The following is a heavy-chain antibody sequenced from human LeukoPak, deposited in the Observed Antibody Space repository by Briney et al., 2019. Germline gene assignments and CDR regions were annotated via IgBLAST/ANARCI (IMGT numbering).Heavy chain of an antibody. V-gene: IGHV3-21*01. CDR3: ARDGEGQGDY. D-gene: IGHD3-10*01. J-gene: IGHJ4*02. Sequence: GGSLRLSCAASGFTFSSYSMNWVRQAPGKRLEWVSSISSSSSYIYYADSVKGRFTISRDNAKNSLYLQMNSLRAEDTAVYYCARDGEGQGDYWGQGTLVTVSS. CDR2: ISSSSSYI. CDR1: GFTFSSYS.